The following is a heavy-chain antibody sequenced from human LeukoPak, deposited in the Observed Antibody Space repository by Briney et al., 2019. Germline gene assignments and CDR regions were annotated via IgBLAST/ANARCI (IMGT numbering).Heavy chain of an antibody. Sequence: SETLSLTCTLSRGSISIYYWSCVWQPPGKGLGWIGYIYYSGSTNYNPSLKSRVTISVDTSKNQFYLKLSSVTAAGTVVYCCGRGARGSIVLMVYGDNWFDPWGQGTLVTVSS. D-gene: IGHD2-8*01. V-gene: IGHV4-59*01. J-gene: IGHJ5*02. CDR1: RGSISIYY. CDR3: GRGARGSIVLMVYGDNWFDP. CDR2: IYYSGST.